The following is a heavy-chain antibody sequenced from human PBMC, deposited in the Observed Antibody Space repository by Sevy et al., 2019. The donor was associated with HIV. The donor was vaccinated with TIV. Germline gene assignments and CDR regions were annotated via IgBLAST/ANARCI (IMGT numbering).Heavy chain of an antibody. Sequence: GGSLRLSCAASGFTFSSYTMNWVRQAPGKGLEWVSYISTTSIITYYADSVRGRFTISRDNAKNSLYLQMNSLRAEDMAVYYCARDASPYCSGGRCYFDAFGIWGQGTMVTVSS. CDR2: ISTTSIIT. D-gene: IGHD2-15*01. CDR3: ARDASPYCSGGRCYFDAFGI. J-gene: IGHJ3*02. CDR1: GFTFSSYT. V-gene: IGHV3-48*01.